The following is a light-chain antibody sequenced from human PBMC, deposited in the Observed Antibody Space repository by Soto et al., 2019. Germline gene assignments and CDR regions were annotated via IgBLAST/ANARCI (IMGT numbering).Light chain of an antibody. CDR3: SSYAGSNNWV. Sequence: QSALTQPPSASGSPGQSVTFSCTGTSSDVGGYNYVSWYQQHPGRAHKLIIYEVTKRPSGVPDRFSGSKSGNTASLTVSGLQAEDEADYYCSSYAGSNNWVFGGGTKVTVL. CDR1: SSDVGGYNY. V-gene: IGLV2-8*01. CDR2: EVT. J-gene: IGLJ3*02.